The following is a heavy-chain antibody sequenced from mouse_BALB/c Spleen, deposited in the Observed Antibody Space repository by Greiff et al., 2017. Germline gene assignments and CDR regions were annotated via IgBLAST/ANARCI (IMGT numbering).Heavy chain of an antibody. CDR1: GYTFTSYV. V-gene: IGHV1-14*01. D-gene: IGHD2-4*01. CDR3: ARGDYDDAMDY. Sequence: EVQRVESGPELVKPGASVKMSCKASGYTFTSYVMHWVKQKPGQGLEWIGYINPYNDGTKYNEKFKGKATLTSDKSSSTAYMELSSLTSEDSAVYYCARGDYDDAMDYWGQGTSVTVSS. J-gene: IGHJ4*01. CDR2: INPYNDGT.